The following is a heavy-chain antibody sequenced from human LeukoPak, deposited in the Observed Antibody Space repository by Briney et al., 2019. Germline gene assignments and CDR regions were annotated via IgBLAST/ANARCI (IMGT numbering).Heavy chain of an antibody. CDR3: ARGDDFWSGGGWSYYYKDV. J-gene: IGHJ6*03. D-gene: IGHD3-3*01. CDR2: IIPIFGTA. CDR1: GGTFSSYA. Sequence: SSVKVSCKASGGTFSSYAISWVRQAPGQGLEWMGGIIPIFGTANYAQKFQGRVTITADESTSTAYMELSSLRSEDTAVYYCARGDDFWSGGGWSYYYKDVWGKGTTVTVSS. V-gene: IGHV1-69*01.